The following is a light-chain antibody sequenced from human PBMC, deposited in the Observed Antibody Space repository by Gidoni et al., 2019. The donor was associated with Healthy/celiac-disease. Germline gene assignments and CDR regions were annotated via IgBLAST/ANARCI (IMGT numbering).Light chain of an antibody. V-gene: IGLV3-1*01. CDR1: KLGDKY. CDR2: QDT. Sequence: SYELTQPPSVSVSPGQTASITCSGDKLGDKYVCWYQQKPGQSPVLVIYQDTKRPSGIPERFSGSNSANTATLTISGTQAMDEADYYCQAWDSSTLYVFGTGTKVTVL. CDR3: QAWDSSTLYV. J-gene: IGLJ1*01.